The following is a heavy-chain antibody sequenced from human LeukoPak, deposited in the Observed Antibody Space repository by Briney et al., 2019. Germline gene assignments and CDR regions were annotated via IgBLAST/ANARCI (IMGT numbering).Heavy chain of an antibody. CDR1: GFTFDDYA. V-gene: IGHV3-9*01. D-gene: IGHD4-23*01. J-gene: IGHJ3*02. CDR2: ISWNSGSI. CDR3: AKGYGVTVAFDI. Sequence: GGSLRLSCAASGFTFDDYAMHWVRQAPVKGLEWVSGISWNSGSIGYADSVKGRFTISRDNAKNSLYLQMNSLRAEDTALYYCAKGYGVTVAFDIWGQGTMVTVSS.